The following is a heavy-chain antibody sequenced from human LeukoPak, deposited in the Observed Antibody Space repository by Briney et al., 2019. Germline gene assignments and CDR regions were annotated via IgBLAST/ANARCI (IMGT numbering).Heavy chain of an antibody. Sequence: GGSLRLSCAASGFTFSSCSMNWVRQAPGKGLEWVSSISSSSSYIYYADSVKGRFTISRDNAKNSLYLQMNSLRAEDTAVYYCASKIVGAKGFDYWGQGTLVTVSS. CDR1: GFTFSSCS. D-gene: IGHD1-26*01. J-gene: IGHJ4*02. V-gene: IGHV3-21*01. CDR2: ISSSSSYI. CDR3: ASKIVGAKGFDY.